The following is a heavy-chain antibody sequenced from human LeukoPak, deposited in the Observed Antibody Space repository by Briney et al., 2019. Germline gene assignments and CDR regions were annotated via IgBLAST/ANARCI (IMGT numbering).Heavy chain of an antibody. Sequence: SVKVSCKASGGTFSSYAISWVRQAPGQGLEWMGGIIPIFGTANYAQKFQGRVTITADESTSTAYMELSSLRSEDTAVYYCARPKISWELLRVNWFDPWGQGTLVTVSS. V-gene: IGHV1-69*13. CDR3: ARPKISWELLRVNWFDP. CDR2: IIPIFGTA. J-gene: IGHJ5*02. CDR1: GGTFSSYA. D-gene: IGHD1-26*01.